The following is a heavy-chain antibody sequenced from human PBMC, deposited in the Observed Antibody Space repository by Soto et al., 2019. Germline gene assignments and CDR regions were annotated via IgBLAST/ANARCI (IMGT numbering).Heavy chain of an antibody. CDR2: IYPGDSDT. J-gene: IGHJ2*01. V-gene: IGHV5-51*01. Sequence: GVPLKISGNGSGYSFTSYWIGWVRQMPGKGLEWMGIIYPGDSDTKYSPSFQGQVTISADKSISTAYLQWSSLKASDTAMYYCARRSIVGATIWFFDLWGRGTLVTGSS. CDR1: GYSFTSYW. D-gene: IGHD1-26*01. CDR3: ARRSIVGATIWFFDL.